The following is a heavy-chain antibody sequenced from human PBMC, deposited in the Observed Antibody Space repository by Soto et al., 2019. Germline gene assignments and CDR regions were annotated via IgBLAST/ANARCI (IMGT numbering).Heavy chain of an antibody. D-gene: IGHD3-22*01. V-gene: IGHV4-39*01. Sequence: SETLSLTCTVSGGSISSSGYYWGWIRQPPGKGLEWIGSIYYSGSTYYNPSLKSRVTISVDTSKNQFSLKLSSVTAADTAVYYCARRARKCDSHPSWGQGTLVTSPQ. CDR1: GGSISSSGYY. CDR3: ARRARKCDSHPS. CDR2: IYYSGST. J-gene: IGHJ5*02.